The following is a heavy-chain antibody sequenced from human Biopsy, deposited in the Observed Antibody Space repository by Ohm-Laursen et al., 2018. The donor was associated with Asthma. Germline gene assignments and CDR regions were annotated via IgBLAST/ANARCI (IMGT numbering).Heavy chain of an antibody. D-gene: IGHD3-22*01. Sequence: SLRLSCSASGFAVSRDHMFWVRQAPGKGLEWVSVIYSGGTSHTADSVRGRFTISRDYSKNTLYLQMHSLRAEDTAVYYCARGDSSNWSHYYFDYWGQGTLVTVSS. J-gene: IGHJ4*02. CDR2: IYSGGTS. V-gene: IGHV3-53*01. CDR3: ARGDSSNWSHYYFDY. CDR1: GFAVSRDH.